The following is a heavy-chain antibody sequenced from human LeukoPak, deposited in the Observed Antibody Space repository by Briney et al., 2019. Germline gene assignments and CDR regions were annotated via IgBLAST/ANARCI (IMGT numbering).Heavy chain of an antibody. D-gene: IGHD3-3*01. CDR2: IYSSGNT. J-gene: IGHJ4*02. CDR1: GFTFSDYY. CDR3: ARGVVTGLDY. V-gene: IGHV4-59*01. Sequence: GSLRLSCAASGFTFSDYYMSWIRQTPGKGLEWIGSIYSSGNTNYNPSLKSRVTISVDTSKNQFSLMLTSVTAADTAVYYCARGVVTGLDYWGQGTLVTVSS.